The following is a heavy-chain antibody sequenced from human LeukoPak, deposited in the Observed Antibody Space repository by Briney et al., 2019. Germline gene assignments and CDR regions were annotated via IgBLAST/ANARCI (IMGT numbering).Heavy chain of an antibody. V-gene: IGHV4-39*01. CDR1: GGSISSSGYY. Sequence: PSETLPLTCTVSGGSISSSGYYWGWIRQPPGTGREWIASIYYSGSTYYNPSLKSRVTISVDTSKNQLSLKLSSLTAADTAVYYCARHEYSGSYYGLSWFDPWGQGTLVTVSS. D-gene: IGHD1-26*01. J-gene: IGHJ5*02. CDR2: IYYSGST. CDR3: ARHEYSGSYYGLSWFDP.